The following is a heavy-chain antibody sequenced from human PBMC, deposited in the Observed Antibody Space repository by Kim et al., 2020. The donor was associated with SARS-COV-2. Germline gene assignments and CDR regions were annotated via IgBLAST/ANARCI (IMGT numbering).Heavy chain of an antibody. V-gene: IGHV4-31*03. CDR3: ARSWGGATPFDY. Sequence: SETLSLTCTVSGGSISSGGYYWSWIRQHPGKGLEWIGYIYYSGSTYYNPSLKSRVTISVDTSKNQFSLKLSSVTAADTAVYYCARSWGGATPFDYWGQGTLVTVSS. CDR2: IYYSGST. CDR1: GGSISSGGYY. D-gene: IGHD1-26*01. J-gene: IGHJ4*02.